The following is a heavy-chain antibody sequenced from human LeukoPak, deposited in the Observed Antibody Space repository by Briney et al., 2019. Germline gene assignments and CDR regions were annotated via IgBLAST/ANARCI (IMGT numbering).Heavy chain of an antibody. CDR2: ISSSSSYI. Sequence: SSISSSSSYIYYADSVKGRFTISRDNPKNSLYLQMNSLRAEDTAVYYCARERPIASVVDYWGQGTLVTVSS. V-gene: IGHV3-21*01. CDR3: ARERPIASVVDY. J-gene: IGHJ4*02. D-gene: IGHD6-13*01.